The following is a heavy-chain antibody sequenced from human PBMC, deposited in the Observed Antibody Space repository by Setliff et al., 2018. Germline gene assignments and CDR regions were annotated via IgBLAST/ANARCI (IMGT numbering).Heavy chain of an antibody. CDR1: GFTFSTYS. J-gene: IGHJ6*03. Sequence: GGSLSLSCAASGFTFSTYSMHWVRQAPGKGLEWVSSISDSSIYIYYVDSVKGRFTISRDNAKNSLYLQMNSLRAEDTAVYYCARAADSYGPPRSYMDVWGKGTTVTVSS. V-gene: IGHV3-21*01. CDR2: ISDSSIYI. D-gene: IGHD5-18*01. CDR3: ARAADSYGPPRSYMDV.